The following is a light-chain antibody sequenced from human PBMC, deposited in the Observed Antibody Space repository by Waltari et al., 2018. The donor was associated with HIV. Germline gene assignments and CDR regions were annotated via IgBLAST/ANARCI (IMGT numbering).Light chain of an antibody. J-gene: IGLJ2*01. V-gene: IGLV1-47*01. Sequence: QSVLTQPPSASGTPGQRVTISCSGSSSNIGSNYVYWYQQLPGTAPKLLIYRNNTRPSGVPDRFSGSKSGTSASLAISGLRSEDEADYYCATWDDSLSVVVFGGGTKLTVL. CDR1: SSNIGSNY. CDR3: ATWDDSLSVVV. CDR2: RNN.